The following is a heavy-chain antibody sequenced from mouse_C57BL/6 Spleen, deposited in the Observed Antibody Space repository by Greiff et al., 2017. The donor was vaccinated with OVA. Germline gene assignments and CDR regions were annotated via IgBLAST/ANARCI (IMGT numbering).Heavy chain of an antibody. D-gene: IGHD4-1*01. J-gene: IGHJ1*03. CDR2: LYPGDGDT. CDR3: AREITGTPYWYFDV. Sequence: QVQLQQSGPELVKPGASVKISCKASGYAFSSSWMNWVKQRPGTGLEWIGRLYPGDGDTNYNGKFKGTATLTADKSSSTAYMQLSSLTSEDSAVYFCAREITGTPYWYFDVWGTGTTVTVSS. CDR1: GYAFSSSW. V-gene: IGHV1-82*01.